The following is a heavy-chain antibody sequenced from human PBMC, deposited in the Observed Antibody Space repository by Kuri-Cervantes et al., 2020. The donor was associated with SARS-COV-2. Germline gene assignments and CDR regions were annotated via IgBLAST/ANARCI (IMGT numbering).Heavy chain of an antibody. CDR3: ARPEMVRGVDY. J-gene: IGHJ4*02. CDR2: SSSSGSTI. CDR1: GFTFSDYY. Sequence: GESLKISCAASGFTFSDYYMSWIRQALGKGLEWVSYSSSSGSTIYYAASVKGPFTISRDKAKNSLYLQMNSLRAEGTAVYYCARPEMVRGVDYWGQGTLVTVSS. D-gene: IGHD5-24*01. V-gene: IGHV3-11*01.